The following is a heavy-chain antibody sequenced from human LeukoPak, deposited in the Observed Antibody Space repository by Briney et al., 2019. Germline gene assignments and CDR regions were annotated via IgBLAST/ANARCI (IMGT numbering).Heavy chain of an antibody. V-gene: IGHV4-4*07. CDR3: ARDASPGFQQLALYYYYYYMDV. J-gene: IGHJ6*03. CDR1: GGSISSYY. CDR2: IYTSGST. Sequence: PSETLSLTCTVSGGSISSYYWSWIRQPAGKGLEWIGRIYTSGSTNYNPSLKSRVTMSVDTSKNQFSLKLSPVTAADTAVYYCARDASPGFQQLALYYYYYYMDVWGKGTTVTVSS. D-gene: IGHD6-13*01.